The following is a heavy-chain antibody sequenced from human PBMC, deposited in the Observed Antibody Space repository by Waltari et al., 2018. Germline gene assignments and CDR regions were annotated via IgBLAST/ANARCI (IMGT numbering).Heavy chain of an antibody. CDR2: INHSGST. V-gene: IGHV4-34*01. D-gene: IGHD2-21*01. J-gene: IGHJ4*02. CDR3: ARGRDHIPLDY. CDR1: GGSFSGYY. Sequence: ETLSLTCAVYGGSFSGYYWSWIRQPPGKGLEWIGEINHSGSTNYNPSLKSRVTISVDTSKNQFSLKLSSVTAADTAVYYCARGRDHIPLDYWGQGTLVTVSS.